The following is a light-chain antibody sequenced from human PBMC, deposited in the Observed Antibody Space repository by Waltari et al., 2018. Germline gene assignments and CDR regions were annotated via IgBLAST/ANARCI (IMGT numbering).Light chain of an antibody. J-gene: IGLJ2*01. CDR1: DSNIGSHT. V-gene: IGLV1-44*01. CDR2: TNG. Sequence: QSVLTQPPSTSGTPGQRISISCSGSDSNIGSHTVNWYQHLPGTAPKLLIYTNGQRPSGVPDRFSGSKSGTSASLAISGLQSEYEADYFCAAWDNSLNVRLFGGGTKVTVL. CDR3: AAWDNSLNVRL.